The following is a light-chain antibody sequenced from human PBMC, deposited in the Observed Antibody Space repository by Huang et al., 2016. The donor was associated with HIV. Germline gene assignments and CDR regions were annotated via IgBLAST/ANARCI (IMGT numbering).Light chain of an antibody. CDR3: QQYNNWPPLT. Sequence: EVVMTQSPVTLSASPGERATLSCRASQSVSSNLAWYQQKPGQAPRLLIYAASSRATGIPPRFSGGGSGTEFTLTITSLQSEDFAVYYWQQYNNWPPLTFGGGTKVEFK. J-gene: IGKJ4*01. CDR1: QSVSSN. V-gene: IGKV3-15*01. CDR2: AAS.